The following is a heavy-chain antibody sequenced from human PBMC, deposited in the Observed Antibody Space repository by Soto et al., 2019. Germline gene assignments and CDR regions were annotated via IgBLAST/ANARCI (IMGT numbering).Heavy chain of an antibody. Sequence: GQSLKISCKGFGYSFTSYWIGWVRQMPGKGLEWMGIIYPGDSDTRYSSSFQGQVTISADKSISTAYLQWSSLKASDTAMYYCARICITIFGVAPGAFDILGQETMVTVSS. D-gene: IGHD3-3*01. V-gene: IGHV5-51*01. J-gene: IGHJ3*02. CDR1: GYSFTSYW. CDR3: ARICITIFGVAPGAFDI. CDR2: IYPGDSDT.